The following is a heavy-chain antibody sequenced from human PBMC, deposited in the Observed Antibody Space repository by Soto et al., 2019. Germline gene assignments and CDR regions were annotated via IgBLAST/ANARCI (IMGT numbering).Heavy chain of an antibody. CDR3: ARGGPPYYDSSGLGY. CDR1: GYTFTGYY. CDR2: INPNSGGT. Sequence: QVQLVQSGAEVKKPGASVKVSCKASGYTFTGYYMHWVRQAPGQGLEWMGWINPNSGGTNYAQKLQGRVTMTTDTSTSTAYMELRSLRSDDTAVYYCARGGPPYYDSSGLGYWGQGTLVTVSS. J-gene: IGHJ4*02. D-gene: IGHD3-22*01. V-gene: IGHV1-2*02.